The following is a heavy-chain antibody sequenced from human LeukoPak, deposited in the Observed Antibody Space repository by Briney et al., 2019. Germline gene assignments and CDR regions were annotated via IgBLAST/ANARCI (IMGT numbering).Heavy chain of an antibody. CDR3: ARMDDYVLRGAFDI. V-gene: IGHV3-7*01. Sequence: GGSLRLSCVASGFTFSSRDWMTWVRQAPGKGLEWVANIKQDGSEKNYVDSVKGRSTISRDNAKNSLYLQMNSLRAEDTAVYYCARMDDYVLRGAFDIWGQGTMVTVSS. CDR1: GFTFSSRDW. D-gene: IGHD4-17*01. J-gene: IGHJ3*02. CDR2: IKQDGSEK.